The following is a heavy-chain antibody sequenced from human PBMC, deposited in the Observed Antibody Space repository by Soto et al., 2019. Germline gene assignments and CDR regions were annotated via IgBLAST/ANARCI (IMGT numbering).Heavy chain of an antibody. V-gene: IGHV3-20*01. J-gene: IGHJ4*02. D-gene: IGHD3-9*01. CDR1: GFTFDDYG. CDR3: ARDLDWFGKAPFFDY. Sequence: EVQLVESGGGVVRPGGSLRLSCAASGFTFDDYGMSWVRQAPGKGLEWVSGINWNGGSTGYADSVKGRFTISRDNAKNSLYLQMNSLRAEDTALYHGARDLDWFGKAPFFDYWGQGTLVTVSS. CDR2: INWNGGST.